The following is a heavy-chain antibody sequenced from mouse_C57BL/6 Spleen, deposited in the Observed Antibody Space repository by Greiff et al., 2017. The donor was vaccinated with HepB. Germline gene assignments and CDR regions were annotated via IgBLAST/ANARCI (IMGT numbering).Heavy chain of an antibody. V-gene: IGHV1-69*01. J-gene: IGHJ2*01. CDR3: ARWGLWSYYFDY. D-gene: IGHD3-3*01. CDR2: IDPSDSYT. CDR1: GYTFTSYW. Sequence: QVQLKQPGAELVMPGASVKLSCKASGYTFTSYWMHWVKQRPGQGLEWIGEIDPSDSYTNYNQKFKGKSTLTVDKSSSTAYMQLSSLTSEDSAVYYCARWGLWSYYFDYWGQGTTLTVSS.